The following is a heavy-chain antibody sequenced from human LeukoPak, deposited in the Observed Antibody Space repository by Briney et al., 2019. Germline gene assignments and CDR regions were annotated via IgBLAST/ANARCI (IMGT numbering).Heavy chain of an antibody. J-gene: IGHJ4*02. D-gene: IGHD3-10*01. CDR3: AREGWFGELLEGFFDY. V-gene: IGHV3-7*01. CDR2: IKQDGSEK. Sequence: GGSLRLSCAASGFTFSSYWMSWVRQAPGKGLEGVANIKQDGSEKYYVDSVKGRFTISRDNAKNSLYLQMNSLRAEDTAVYYCAREGWFGELLEGFFDYWGQGTLVTVSS. CDR1: GFTFSSYW.